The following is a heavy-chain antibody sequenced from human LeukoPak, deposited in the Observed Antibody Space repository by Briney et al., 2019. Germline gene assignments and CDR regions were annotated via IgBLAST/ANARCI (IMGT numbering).Heavy chain of an antibody. CDR1: GASISSDY. D-gene: IGHD1/OR15-1a*01. J-gene: IGHJ4*02. V-gene: IGHV4-59*01. CDR2: IHDSGST. CDR3: ARYNWNIPFYFDY. Sequence: SETLSLTCNVSGASISSDYWSWIRRSPGKGLEWIGYIHDSGSTNYNPSLKSRVTMSVDTSKTQFSLRLTSVTPADTAVYYCARYNWNIPFYFDYWGLGTLVTVSS.